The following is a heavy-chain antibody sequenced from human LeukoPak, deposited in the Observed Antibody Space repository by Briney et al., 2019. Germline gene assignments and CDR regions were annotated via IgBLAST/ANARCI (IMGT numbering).Heavy chain of an antibody. V-gene: IGHV3-53*01. CDR1: GFTVSSYY. CDR3: ARDPSPHHYFDY. J-gene: IGHJ4*02. Sequence: PGGSLRLSCAASGFTVSSYYMNWVRQAPGKGLEWVSVIYSGGTTYYADSVKGRFTISRDNSKNTLYLQMNSLRAEDTAVYYCARDPSPHHYFDYWGQGILVTVSS. CDR2: IYSGGTT.